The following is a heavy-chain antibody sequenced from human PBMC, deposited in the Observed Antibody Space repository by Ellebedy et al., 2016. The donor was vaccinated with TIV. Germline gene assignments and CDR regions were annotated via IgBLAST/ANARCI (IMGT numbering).Heavy chain of an antibody. CDR2: INAGNGNT. Sequence: ASVKVSCKASGYTFTNYAIHWVRQAPGQRLEWMGWINAGNGNTKYSQKFQGRVTINRDTSASTAYMELSSLRSEDTAVYYCATDAEKATKGYFDYWGQGTLVTVSS. V-gene: IGHV1-3*01. D-gene: IGHD5-24*01. CDR1: GYTFTNYA. J-gene: IGHJ4*02. CDR3: ATDAEKATKGYFDY.